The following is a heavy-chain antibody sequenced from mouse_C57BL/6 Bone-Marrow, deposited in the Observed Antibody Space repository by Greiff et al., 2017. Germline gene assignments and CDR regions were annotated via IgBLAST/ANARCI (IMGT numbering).Heavy chain of an antibody. CDR1: GYTFTSYG. D-gene: IGHD1-1*01. CDR3: AREGGSYAMDY. J-gene: IGHJ4*01. V-gene: IGHV1-81*01. CDR2: IYPRSGNT. Sequence: QVHVKQSGAELARPGASVKLSCKASGYTFTSYGISWVKQRTGQGLEWIGEIYPRSGNTYYNEKFKGKATLTADKSSSTAYMELRSLTSEDSAVYFCAREGGSYAMDYCGQGTSVTVSS.